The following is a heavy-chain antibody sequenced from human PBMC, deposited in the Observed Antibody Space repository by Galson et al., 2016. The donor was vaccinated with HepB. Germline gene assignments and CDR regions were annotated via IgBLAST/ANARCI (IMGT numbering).Heavy chain of an antibody. CDR2: VSHTGSP. D-gene: IGHD1-14*01. CDR3: ATLRLALPGPINPVHSSYYFGMDV. V-gene: IGHV4-34*01. CDR1: GGSFSDYY. J-gene: IGHJ6*02. Sequence: SETLSLTCAVYGGSFSDYYWSWVRQPPGKGLEWIGEVSHTGSPNYNPSLESPVTISVDTSRRQFSLSLASVTAADTAVHYCATLRLALPGPINPVHSSYYFGMDVWGLGTTVTVSS.